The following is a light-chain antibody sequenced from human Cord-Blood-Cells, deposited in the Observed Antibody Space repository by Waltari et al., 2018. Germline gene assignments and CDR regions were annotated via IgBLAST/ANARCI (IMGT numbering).Light chain of an antibody. J-gene: IGKJ4*01. V-gene: IGKV1-27*01. CDR3: QKYNSAPPT. Sequence: DTQMTHSRPSLDASVGASVTLTCRASQVISNYLSWYQQKPGKVPKLLICAASTLQSGVPSRFSGSGSGTDFTLTISSLQPEDVATYYCQKYNSAPPTFGGGTKVEIK. CDR1: QVISNY. CDR2: AAS.